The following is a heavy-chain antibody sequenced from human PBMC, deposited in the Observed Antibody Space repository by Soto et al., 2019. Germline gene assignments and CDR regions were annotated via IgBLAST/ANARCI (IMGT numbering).Heavy chain of an antibody. D-gene: IGHD2-2*01. CDR2: IIPIFGTA. V-gene: IGHV1-69*13. Sequence: VASVKVSCKASGGTFSSYAISWVRQAPGQGLEWMGGIIPIFGTANYAQKFQGRVTITADESTSTAYMELSSLRSEDTAVYYCARDTYQLLSPSYYYYYGMDVWGQGTTVTVSS. CDR1: GGTFSSYA. J-gene: IGHJ6*02. CDR3: ARDTYQLLSPSYYYYYGMDV.